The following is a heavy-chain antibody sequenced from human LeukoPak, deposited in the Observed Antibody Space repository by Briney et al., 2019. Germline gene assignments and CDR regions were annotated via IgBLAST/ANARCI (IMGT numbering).Heavy chain of an antibody. CDR1: GVSISSGDYY. J-gene: IGHJ4*02. CDR3: ARAHGSPSVRLFDS. D-gene: IGHD3-10*01. Sequence: PSQTLSLTCTVSGVSISSGDYYWSWIRQPPGKVLERIGYVYHSGSTYYSPPLRNRVTLSVDTSKNQFSLKLSSVTAADTAVYYCARAHGSPSVRLFDSWGQGTLVTVSS. CDR2: VYHSGST. V-gene: IGHV4-30-4*01.